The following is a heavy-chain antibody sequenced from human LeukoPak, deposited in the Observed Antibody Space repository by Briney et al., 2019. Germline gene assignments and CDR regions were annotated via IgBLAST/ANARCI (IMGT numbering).Heavy chain of an antibody. V-gene: IGHV3-7*01. CDR1: GFSISSHW. Sequence: GGSLRLSCVVSGFSISSHWMSWVRQAPGKGLEWVASLKEDVSARNLVDSVKGRFTISTDNAKNSLYLQMNSLRAEDTAVYYCARDAIATTDIVVVAYWGQGTLVTVSS. CDR3: ARDAIATTDIVVVAY. J-gene: IGHJ4*02. D-gene: IGHD2-2*01. CDR2: LKEDVSAR.